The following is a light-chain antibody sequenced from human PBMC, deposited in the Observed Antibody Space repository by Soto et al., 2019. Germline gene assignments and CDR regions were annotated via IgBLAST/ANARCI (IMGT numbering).Light chain of an antibody. J-gene: IGKJ4*01. Sequence: DIQMTQSPSSLSASVGDRVTITCRASQGIRADLGWYQQKPGKAPTRLIYAVSSLQNGVPSRFSGTGSGTEFTLTISSLQPEDFATYYCLQHNTYPLSFGGATRVEIK. CDR1: QGIRAD. CDR3: LQHNTYPLS. CDR2: AVS. V-gene: IGKV1-17*01.